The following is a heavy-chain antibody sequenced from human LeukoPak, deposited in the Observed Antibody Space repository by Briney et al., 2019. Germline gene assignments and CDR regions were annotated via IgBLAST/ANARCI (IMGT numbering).Heavy chain of an antibody. J-gene: IGHJ4*02. V-gene: IGHV3-7*03. CDR1: RFTFSNYW. Sequence: GGSLRFSCVASRFTFSNYWMSWVRQAPGKGLEWVANIKQDGSEKYYVDSVKGRFTISRDNAKNSLYLQMNSLRAEDTAVYYCVRDSYSGSDTAPDYWGQGTLVTVSS. CDR2: IKQDGSEK. D-gene: IGHD5-12*01. CDR3: VRDSYSGSDTAPDY.